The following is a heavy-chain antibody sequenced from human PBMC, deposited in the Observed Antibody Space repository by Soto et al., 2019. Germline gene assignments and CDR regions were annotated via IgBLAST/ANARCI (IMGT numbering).Heavy chain of an antibody. CDR3: AIEYSSSPPYYPIGY. D-gene: IGHD6-6*01. Sequence: QVQLVQSGAEVKKPGSSVKVSCKASGGTFSNYAISWVRQAPGQGLEWMGGIIPIFTTTKYAQKFQGRVTFTADESTSTAYMELSSLRSEDTAVYYCAIEYSSSPPYYPIGYWGQGTLLTVSS. CDR2: IIPIFTTT. CDR1: GGTFSNYA. J-gene: IGHJ4*02. V-gene: IGHV1-69*01.